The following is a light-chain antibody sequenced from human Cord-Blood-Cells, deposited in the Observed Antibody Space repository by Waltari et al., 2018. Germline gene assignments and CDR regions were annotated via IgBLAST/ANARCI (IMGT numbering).Light chain of an antibody. CDR1: SSDVGSYNL. Sequence: QSALTQPASVSGSPGPSITISCTGTSSDVGSYNLVSWYQQHPGKAPKLMIYEGSKRPSGVSNRFSGSKSGNTASLTISGLQAEDEADYYCCSYAGSSTFVFGGGPKLTVL. CDR2: EGS. J-gene: IGLJ3*02. CDR3: CSYAGSSTFV. V-gene: IGLV2-23*03.